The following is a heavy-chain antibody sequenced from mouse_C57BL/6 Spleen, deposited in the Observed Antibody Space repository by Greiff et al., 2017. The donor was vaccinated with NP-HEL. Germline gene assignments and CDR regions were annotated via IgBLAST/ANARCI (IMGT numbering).Heavy chain of an antibody. CDR3: ARSGGYYYGSSYAMDY. Sequence: QVQLQQSGPELVKPGASVKISCKASGYAFSSSWMNWVKQRPGKGLEWIGRIYPGDGDTNYNGKFKGKATLTADKSSSTAYMQLSSLTSEDSAVYFCARSGGYYYGSSYAMDYWGQGTSVTVSS. CDR2: IYPGDGDT. V-gene: IGHV1-82*01. D-gene: IGHD1-1*01. J-gene: IGHJ4*01. CDR1: GYAFSSSW.